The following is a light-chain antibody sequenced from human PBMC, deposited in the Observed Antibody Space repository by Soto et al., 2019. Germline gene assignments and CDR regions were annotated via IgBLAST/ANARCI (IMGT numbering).Light chain of an antibody. V-gene: IGKV1-39*01. Sequence: DIQMTQSPSSLSASVGDIVTITCRASQSISSYLNWYQQKPWKAPKLLXYAASSLQSGVPSRFSGSGSGTDFTPTISSLQPEDFATYYCQQSYSTPRVTFGPGTKVDIK. CDR1: QSISSY. CDR3: QQSYSTPRVT. CDR2: AAS. J-gene: IGKJ3*01.